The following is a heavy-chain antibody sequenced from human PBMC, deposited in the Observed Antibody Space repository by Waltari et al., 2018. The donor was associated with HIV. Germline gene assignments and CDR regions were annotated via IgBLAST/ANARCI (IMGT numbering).Heavy chain of an antibody. Sequence: HGKQWMGWISAYNGNTNYAQKLQGRVTMTTDTSTSTAYMELRSLRSDDTAVYYCARSNGDHSLSYWGQGTLVTVSS. J-gene: IGHJ4*02. CDR3: ARSNGDHSLSY. D-gene: IGHD2-21*02. CDR2: ISAYNGNT. V-gene: IGHV1-18*01.